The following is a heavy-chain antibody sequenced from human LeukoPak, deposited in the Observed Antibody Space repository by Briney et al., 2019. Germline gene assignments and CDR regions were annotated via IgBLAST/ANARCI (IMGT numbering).Heavy chain of an antibody. Sequence: GGSLRLSCAASGFTFESYGMHWVRQAPGKGLEWVALISSDGSDKYLAKSVKGRLIISRDNFANTLYLQINTLRAEDTAVYYCAKEYYPQQGAVVIQEYWGQGTLVIVSS. CDR3: AKEYYPQQGAVVIQEY. CDR1: GFTFESYG. D-gene: IGHD3-22*01. J-gene: IGHJ4*02. V-gene: IGHV3-30*18. CDR2: ISSDGSDK.